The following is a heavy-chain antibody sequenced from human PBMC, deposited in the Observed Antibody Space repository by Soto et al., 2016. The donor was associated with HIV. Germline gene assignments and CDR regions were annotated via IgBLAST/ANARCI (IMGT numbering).Heavy chain of an antibody. CDR3: ARDRGGGLLRYFDY. Sequence: EVQLVESGGGLVQPGGSLRLSCAASGFTVNSNCLNWVRQAPGKGLEWVSLIYSGGTTYYADSVKGRFIISKDNSKSTLYLQMNSLRAEDTAVYYCARDRGGGLLRYFDYWGQGTLVTVSS. V-gene: IGHV3-66*01. CDR1: GFTVNSNC. J-gene: IGHJ4*02. D-gene: IGHD2-15*01. CDR2: IYSGGTT.